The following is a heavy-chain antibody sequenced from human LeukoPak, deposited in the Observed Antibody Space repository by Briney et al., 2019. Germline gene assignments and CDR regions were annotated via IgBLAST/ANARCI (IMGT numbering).Heavy chain of an antibody. J-gene: IGHJ2*01. CDR3: ARDSAGGLGYWYFDL. CDR2: INPNSGGT. CDR1: GYNFNNHW. V-gene: IGHV1-2*04. Sequence: ASVKVSCKTSGYNFNNHWMHWVRQAPGQGLEWMGWINPNSGGTNYAQKFQGWVTMTRDTSISTAYMELSRLRSDDTAVYYCARDSAGGLGYWYFDLWGRGTLVTVSS. D-gene: IGHD3-16*01.